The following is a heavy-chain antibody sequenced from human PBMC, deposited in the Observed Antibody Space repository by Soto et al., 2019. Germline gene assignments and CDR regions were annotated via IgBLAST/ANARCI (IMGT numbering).Heavy chain of an antibody. D-gene: IGHD6-19*01. Sequence: GASVKVSCKDSGGTFSSYAISWVPQAPGQGLEWMGGIIPIFGTANYAQKFQGRVTITRDTSASTAYMELSSLRSEDTAVYYCARAGYSSGWSDYWGQGTLVTVSS. J-gene: IGHJ4*02. CDR3: ARAGYSSGWSDY. V-gene: IGHV1-69*05. CDR1: GGTFSSYA. CDR2: IIPIFGTA.